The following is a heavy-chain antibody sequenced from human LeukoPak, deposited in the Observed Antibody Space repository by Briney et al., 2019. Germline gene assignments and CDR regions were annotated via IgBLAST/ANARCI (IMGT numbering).Heavy chain of an antibody. CDR2: ISRSRNYT. J-gene: IGHJ4*02. CDR3: ARDRSGSYSTDY. D-gene: IGHD1-26*01. V-gene: IGHV3-11*06. CDR1: GFTFSNAW. Sequence: PGGSLRLSCATSGFTFSNAWMAWIRQAPGKGLEWVSDISRSRNYTNYADSVKGRFTISRDNAKNSLYLQMNSLRAEDTAVYYCARDRSGSYSTDYWGQGTLVTVSS.